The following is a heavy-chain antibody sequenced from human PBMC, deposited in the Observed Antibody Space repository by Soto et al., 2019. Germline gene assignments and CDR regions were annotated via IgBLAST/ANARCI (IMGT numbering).Heavy chain of an antibody. Sequence: ASVKVSCKASGYTFTGYYMHWVRQAPGQGLEWMGWINPNSGGTNYAQKFQGWVTMTRDTSISTAYMELSRLRSDDTAVYYCAIGHWFGESTYYYHYYGMAVWGQRTTVTVSS. CDR1: GYTFTGYY. J-gene: IGHJ6*02. D-gene: IGHD3-10*01. CDR3: AIGHWFGESTYYYHYYGMAV. V-gene: IGHV1-2*04. CDR2: INPNSGGT.